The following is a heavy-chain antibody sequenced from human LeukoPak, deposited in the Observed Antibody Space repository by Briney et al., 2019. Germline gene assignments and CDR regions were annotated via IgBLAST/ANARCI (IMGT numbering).Heavy chain of an antibody. CDR1: GFTFSDYW. V-gene: IGHV3-74*01. Sequence: GGSLRLSCAASGFTFSDYWMHWVRQAPGKGLEWVSRIYSDESSTYYADSVKGRFTISRDNAKNTLYLQMNSLRAEDTAMYYCARVSGSRNYYFGAFDIWGQGTLVTVSS. J-gene: IGHJ4*02. CDR3: ARVSGSRNYYFGAFDI. CDR2: IYSDESST. D-gene: IGHD3-10*01.